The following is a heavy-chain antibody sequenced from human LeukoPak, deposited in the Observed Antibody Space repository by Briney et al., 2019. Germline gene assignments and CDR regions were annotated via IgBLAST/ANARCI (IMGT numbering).Heavy chain of an antibody. D-gene: IGHD1-1*01. V-gene: IGHV4-34*01. Sequence: KPSETLSLTCAVYGGSFSDYYWSWIRQPPGKGLEWIGEINHAGNTNHNPSLKSRVTISVDTSKNQFSLKLTSVTATDTAVYCCARSERRGWYFDLWGRGTPVTVSS. CDR2: INHAGNT. CDR3: ARSERRGWYFDL. CDR1: GGSFSDYY. J-gene: IGHJ2*01.